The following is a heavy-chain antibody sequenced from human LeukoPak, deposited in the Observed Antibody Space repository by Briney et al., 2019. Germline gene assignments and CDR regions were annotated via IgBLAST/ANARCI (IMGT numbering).Heavy chain of an antibody. V-gene: IGHV1-8*01. D-gene: IGHD3-10*01. CDR1: GYTFTSYV. Sequence: ASVKVSCKASGYTFTSYVINWVRQATGQGLEWMGWMNPNRGNTGCAQNFQGRVTKTRNNSISTAYMELSSLRSEDTAVYYCARGSAVRGVKVRLFDYWGQGTLVTVSS. CDR2: MNPNRGNT. J-gene: IGHJ4*02. CDR3: ARGSAVRGVKVRLFDY.